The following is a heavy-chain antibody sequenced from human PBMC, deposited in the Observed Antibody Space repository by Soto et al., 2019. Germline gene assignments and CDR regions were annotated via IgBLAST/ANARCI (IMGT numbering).Heavy chain of an antibody. J-gene: IGHJ6*03. CDR2: IYYSGST. CDR1: GGSFSGYY. V-gene: IGHV4-59*08. D-gene: IGHD2-8*01. CDR3: ARSVLMVYATVKYYYYMDV. Sequence: SETLSLTSAVYGGSFSGYYWSWIRQPPGKGLEWIGYIYYSGSTNYNPSLKSRVTISVDTSKNQFSLKLSSVTAADTAVYYCARSVLMVYATVKYYYYMDVWGKGTTVTVSS.